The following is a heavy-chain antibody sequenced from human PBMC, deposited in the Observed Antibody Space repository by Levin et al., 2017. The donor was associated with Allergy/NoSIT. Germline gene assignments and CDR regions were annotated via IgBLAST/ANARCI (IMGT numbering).Heavy chain of an antibody. CDR3: ARGALTDAIIAAPFDY. CDR2: ISSSSSYI. Sequence: PGGSLRLSCAASGFTFSSYSMNWVRQAPGKGLEWVSSISSSSSYIYYADSVKGRFTISRDNAKNSLYLQMNSLRAEDTAVYYCARGALTDAIIAAPFDYWGQGTLVTVSS. D-gene: IGHD6-13*01. CDR1: GFTFSSYS. V-gene: IGHV3-21*01. J-gene: IGHJ4*02.